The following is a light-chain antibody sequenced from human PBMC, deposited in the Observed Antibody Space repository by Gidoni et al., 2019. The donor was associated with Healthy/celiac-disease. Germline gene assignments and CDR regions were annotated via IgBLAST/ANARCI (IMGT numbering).Light chain of an antibody. CDR2: AAS. J-gene: IGKJ1*01. CDR3: QQSYSTLSWT. CDR1: QSIRSY. Sequence: DLQMTQSPSSLSASVGDRVTITCRASQSIRSYLNWYQQKPGKAPKLLLYAASSLQSGVPSRFSGSGSGTDFTLTISSLQPEDFATYYCQQSYSTLSWTFGQGTKVEIK. V-gene: IGKV1-39*01.